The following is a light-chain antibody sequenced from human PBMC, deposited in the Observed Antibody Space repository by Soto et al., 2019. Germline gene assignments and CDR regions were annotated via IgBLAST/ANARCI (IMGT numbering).Light chain of an antibody. CDR3: QSYDSSLSGSVV. J-gene: IGLJ2*01. Sequence: QSVLTQPPSVSGAPGQRVTISCTGSSSNIGAGYDVHWYQQLPGTAPKLLIYGNSNRPSGVPDRFSGSKSGTSASQAITGLQAEDEAEYYCQSYDSSLSGSVVFGGGTKLTVL. V-gene: IGLV1-40*01. CDR2: GNS. CDR1: SSNIGAGYD.